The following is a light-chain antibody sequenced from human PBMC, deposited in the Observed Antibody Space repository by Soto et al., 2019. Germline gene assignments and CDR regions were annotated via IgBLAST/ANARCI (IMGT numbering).Light chain of an antibody. V-gene: IGKV1-5*01. Sequence: DIQMTQSPSTLSASVGDGVTVTCRASQSINSWLAWYQQKPGKAPKLLIYAASNLQSGVPSRFRGSRSGTEFTLTVSSLQPEDFATYYCQQLNSYPKLTFGGGTKVDIK. J-gene: IGKJ4*01. CDR2: AAS. CDR1: QSINSW. CDR3: QQLNSYPKLT.